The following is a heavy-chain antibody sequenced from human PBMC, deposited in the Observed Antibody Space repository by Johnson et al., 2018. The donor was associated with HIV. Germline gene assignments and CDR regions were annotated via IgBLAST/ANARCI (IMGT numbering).Heavy chain of an antibody. D-gene: IGHD1-14*01. CDR3: ARGITARGTFDI. CDR2: TWYDGSNQ. CDR1: GFTFSTYG. V-gene: IGHV3-33*01. Sequence: QVQLVESGGGVVQPGRSLRLSCAASGFTFSTYGMHWVRQAPGKGLEWVAVTWYDGSNQYYADSVKGRFTISRDNSKNTLYLQMNSLRVEDTAVYYCARGITARGTFDIWGQGTMVTVSS. J-gene: IGHJ3*02.